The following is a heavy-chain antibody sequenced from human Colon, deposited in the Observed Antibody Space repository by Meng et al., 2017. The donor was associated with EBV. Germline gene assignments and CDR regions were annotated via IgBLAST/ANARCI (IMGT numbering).Heavy chain of an antibody. V-gene: IGHV4-4*02. J-gene: IGHJ4*02. Sequence: VQRQAPGPGLVKPSGTLSLTCAVSGGSLSSRNWWSWVRQPPGKGLEWIGEIYHSGSTNYNPSLKSRVTISVDESKNQFSLRLSSVTAADTAVYYCARVGAYCGGDCYHPRWGQGTLVTVSS. D-gene: IGHD2-21*02. CDR2: IYHSGST. CDR3: ARVGAYCGGDCYHPR. CDR1: GGSLSSRNW.